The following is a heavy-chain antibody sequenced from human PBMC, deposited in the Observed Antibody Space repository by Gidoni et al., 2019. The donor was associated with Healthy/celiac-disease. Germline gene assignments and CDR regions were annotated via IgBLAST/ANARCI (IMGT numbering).Heavy chain of an antibody. CDR1: GGSISSGGYY. D-gene: IGHD5-12*01. V-gene: IGHV4-31*03. J-gene: IGHJ6*02. Sequence: QVQLQESGPGLVKPSQTLSLTCTVSGGSISSGGYYWSWIRQHPGKGLEWIGYIYYSGSTYYNPSLKSRVTISVDTSKNQFSLKLSSVTAADTAVYYCARDVERYSGYDSYYYGMDVWGQGTTVTVSS. CDR3: ARDVERYSGYDSYYYGMDV. CDR2: IYYSGST.